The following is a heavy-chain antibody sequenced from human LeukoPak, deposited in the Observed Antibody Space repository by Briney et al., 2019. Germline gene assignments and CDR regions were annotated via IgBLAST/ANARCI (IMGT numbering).Heavy chain of an antibody. V-gene: IGHV3-21*01. D-gene: IGHD3-10*01. Sequence: GGSLRLSCAASGFTFSNSGMHWVRQAPGKGLEWVSSISSSSSYIYYADSVKGRFTISRDNAKNSLYLQMNSLKAEDTAVYYCARPNTMIRGVIKGHYYYYMDVWGKGTTVTVSS. CDR1: GFTFSNSG. CDR3: ARPNTMIRGVIKGHYYYYMDV. CDR2: ISSSSSYI. J-gene: IGHJ6*03.